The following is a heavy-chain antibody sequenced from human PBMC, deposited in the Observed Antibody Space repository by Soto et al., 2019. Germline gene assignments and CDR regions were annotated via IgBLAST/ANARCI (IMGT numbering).Heavy chain of an antibody. CDR2: IWFDGGNQ. CDR1: GFTFSSYG. V-gene: IGHV3-33*01. CDR3: ARGGRPYCSDISCYSLDH. J-gene: IGHJ4*02. D-gene: IGHD2-2*01. Sequence: GGSLRLSCAASGFTFSSYGMHWVRQAPGKGLEWVAAIWFDGGNQYYADSVKGRFSISRDNSKNTLYLQMNSLRVEETAIYYCARGGRPYCSDISCYSLDHWGQGTLVTVSS.